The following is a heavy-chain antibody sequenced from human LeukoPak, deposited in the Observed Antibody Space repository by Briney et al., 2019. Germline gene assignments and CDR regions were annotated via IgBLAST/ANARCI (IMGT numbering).Heavy chain of an antibody. CDR1: GYTFANYA. D-gene: IGHD3-16*01. CDR2: ISTYNGET. CDR3: ARGKGGRDY. J-gene: IGHJ4*02. Sequence: GASVKVSCKASGYTFANYAITWVRQAPGQGFEWMGWISTYNGETAYAQKLQGRVTMTTDTSTTTAYMELRSLRSDDTAVYYCARGKGGRDYWGQGTLVTVSS. V-gene: IGHV1-18*01.